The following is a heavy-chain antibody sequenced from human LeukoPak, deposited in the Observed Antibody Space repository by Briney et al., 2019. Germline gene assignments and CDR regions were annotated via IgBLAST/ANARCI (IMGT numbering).Heavy chain of an antibody. D-gene: IGHD4-17*01. CDR3: ARAKEGYGDYYFDY. V-gene: IGHV4-39*01. CDR2: IYDSRTI. Sequence: SETLSLTCTVSGGSISSGSHHWGWFRQSPGKGLEWIGSIYDSRTIYYNPSLNSRVTISAVTSKNQFSLQLNSVTPEDTAVYYCARAKEGYGDYYFDYWGQGTLVTVSS. J-gene: IGHJ4*02. CDR1: GGSISSGSHH.